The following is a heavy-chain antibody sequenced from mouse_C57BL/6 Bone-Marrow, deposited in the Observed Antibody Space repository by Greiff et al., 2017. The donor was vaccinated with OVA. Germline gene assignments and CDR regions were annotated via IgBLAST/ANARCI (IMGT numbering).Heavy chain of an antibody. Sequence: QVQLKESGPGLVAPSQCLSITCTVSGFSLTSYGVDWVRQPPGKGLEWLGVICGGGSTTYNSALMSRLSTSKDNSKSKVYLKMNSRQTDDTAVDYCAKHCCSSYDAMDYWGQGTSVTVSS. CDR2: ICGGGST. CDR1: GFSLTSYG. V-gene: IGHV2-9*01. J-gene: IGHJ4*01. D-gene: IGHD1-1*01. CDR3: AKHCCSSYDAMDY.